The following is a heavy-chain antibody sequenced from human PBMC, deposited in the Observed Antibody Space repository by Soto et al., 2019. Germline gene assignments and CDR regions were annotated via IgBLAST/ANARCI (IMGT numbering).Heavy chain of an antibody. CDR2: ISDSGST. CDR1: GFTFSRYA. Sequence: GGSLRLSCVASGFTFSRYAMNWVRQAPGKGLEWVSTISDSGSTYYTDSVKGRFTISRDNSKNTLYLQMNSLRAEDTAVYYCARKTDSIPSGGDVWGKGTAVTVSS. J-gene: IGHJ6*04. CDR3: ARKTDSIPSGGDV. V-gene: IGHV3-23*01. D-gene: IGHD3-10*01.